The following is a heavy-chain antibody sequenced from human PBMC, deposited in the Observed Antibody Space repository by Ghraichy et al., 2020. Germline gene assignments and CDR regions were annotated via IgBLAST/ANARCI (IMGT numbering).Heavy chain of an antibody. V-gene: IGHV1-18*01. J-gene: IGHJ5*02. CDR2: ISAYYGNT. CDR3: ARYNIEYSSPPNWFDP. D-gene: IGHD6-6*01. Sequence: ASVKVSCKASGYTFTSYGISWVRQAPGQGLEWMGWISAYYGNTNYAQKLQGRVTMTTDTSTSTAYMELRSLRSDDTAVYYCARYNIEYSSPPNWFDPWGQGTLVTVSS. CDR1: GYTFTSYG.